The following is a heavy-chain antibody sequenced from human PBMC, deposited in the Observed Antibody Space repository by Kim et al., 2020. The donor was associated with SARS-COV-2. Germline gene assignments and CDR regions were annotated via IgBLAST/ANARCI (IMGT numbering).Heavy chain of an antibody. V-gene: IGHV4-34*01. CDR3: ARVLPNPTYCGGDCYSYFFDY. Sequence: SETLSLTCAVEGGSFSGYYWSWIRQPPGKGLEWIGEINHSGSTNYNPSLKSRVTISVDTSKNQFSLKLSSVTAADTAVYYCARVLPNPTYCGGDCYSYFFDYWGQGTLVTVSS. D-gene: IGHD2-21*02. CDR1: GGSFSGYY. CDR2: INHSGST. J-gene: IGHJ4*02.